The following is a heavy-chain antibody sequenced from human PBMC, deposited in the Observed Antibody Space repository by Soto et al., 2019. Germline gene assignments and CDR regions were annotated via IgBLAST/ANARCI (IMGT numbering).Heavy chain of an antibody. CDR3: ARRSRGPTVTTSKYYYYYGMDV. D-gene: IGHD4-17*01. Sequence: GGSLRLSCAASGFTFSDYYMSWIRQAPGKGLEWVSHIHSSGSTIYYADSVKGRFTISRDNAKNSLYLQMNSLRAEDTAMYYCARRSRGPTVTTSKYYYYYGMDVWGQGTTVTVSS. V-gene: IGHV3-11*01. CDR1: GFTFSDYY. CDR2: IHSSGSTI. J-gene: IGHJ6*02.